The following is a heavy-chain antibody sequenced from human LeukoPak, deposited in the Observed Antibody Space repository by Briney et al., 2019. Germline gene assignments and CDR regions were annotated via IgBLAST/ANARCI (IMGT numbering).Heavy chain of an antibody. J-gene: IGHJ4*02. CDR2: IYGGGTT. CDR1: GFTFTNHG. V-gene: IGHV3-53*01. CDR3: ARAPGWGNFDY. D-gene: IGHD6-19*01. Sequence: GGSLRLSCVASGFTFTNHGMHWVRQAPGRGLEGVSIIYGGGTTYYADSVKGRFTISRDSSKNTLYLQMNSLRAEDTAVYYCARAPGWGNFDYWGQGTLVTVSS.